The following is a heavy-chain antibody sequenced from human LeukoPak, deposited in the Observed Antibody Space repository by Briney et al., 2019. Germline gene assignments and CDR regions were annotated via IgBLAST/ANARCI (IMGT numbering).Heavy chain of an antibody. J-gene: IGHJ6*02. Sequence: PGGSLRLSCAASGFTFSSYSMNWVRQAPGKGLEWVSSISSSSSYIYYADSVKGRFTISRDNAKNSLYLQMNSLRAEDTAVYCCARDFVVLDSYGMDVWGQGTTVTVSS. V-gene: IGHV3-21*01. CDR3: ARDFVVLDSYGMDV. CDR2: ISSSSSYI. CDR1: GFTFSSYS. D-gene: IGHD2-2*01.